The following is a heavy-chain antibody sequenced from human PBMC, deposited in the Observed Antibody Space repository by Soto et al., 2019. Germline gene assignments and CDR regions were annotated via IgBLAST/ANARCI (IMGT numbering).Heavy chain of an antibody. Sequence: GESLKISCKGSGYSFTSYWIGWVRQMPGKGLEWMGIIYPGDSDTRYSPSLQGQVTISADKSISTAYLQWSSLKASDTAMYYCARQRSSTYYYYGMDVWGQGTTVTVSS. V-gene: IGHV5-51*01. CDR3: ARQRSSTYYYYGMDV. J-gene: IGHJ6*02. CDR1: GYSFTSYW. CDR2: IYPGDSDT. D-gene: IGHD4-17*01.